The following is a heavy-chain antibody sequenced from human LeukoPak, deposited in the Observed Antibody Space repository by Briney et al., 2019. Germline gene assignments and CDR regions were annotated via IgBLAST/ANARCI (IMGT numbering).Heavy chain of an antibody. CDR2: IKHDGSEK. D-gene: IGHD3-9*01. Sequence: GGSLRLSCAASGFTFSSDWMNWVRQAPGKGLEWVANIKHDGSEKYHVDSVKGRFTISRDNAKNSLYLQMNSLRAEDTAVYYCASRGLRYFDWSWGQGTLVTVSS. CDR1: GFTFSSDW. CDR3: ASRGLRYFDWS. V-gene: IGHV3-7*01. J-gene: IGHJ5*02.